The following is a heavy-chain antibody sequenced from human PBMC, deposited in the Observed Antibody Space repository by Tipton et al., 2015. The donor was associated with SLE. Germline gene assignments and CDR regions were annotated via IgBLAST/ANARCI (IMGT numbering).Heavy chain of an antibody. Sequence: LTCAVSGYSISSGYYWGWIRQPPGKGLEWIGSIYHSGSTYYNPSLKSRVTISVDTSKNQFSLKLSSVTAADTAVYYCAREVWGTGTTDWGQGTLVTVSS. CDR3: AREVWGTGTTD. D-gene: IGHD1-1*01. J-gene: IGHJ4*02. V-gene: IGHV4-38-2*02. CDR2: IYHSGST. CDR1: GYSISSGYY.